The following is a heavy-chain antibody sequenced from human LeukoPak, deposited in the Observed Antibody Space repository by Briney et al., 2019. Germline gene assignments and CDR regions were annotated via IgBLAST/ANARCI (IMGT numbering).Heavy chain of an antibody. V-gene: IGHV3-7*03. CDR3: ARLHSAIYYGDAFDI. D-gene: IGHD1-26*01. Sequence: GGSLRLSCAVSGFTFSSYWMTWVRQAPGKGLEWVAKIKEDGSEKYYVDSVKGRFTVSRDNVKNSLFLQMNSLRAEDTAAYYCARLHSAIYYGDAFDIWGQGTMVTVSS. CDR1: GFTFSSYW. J-gene: IGHJ3*02. CDR2: IKEDGSEK.